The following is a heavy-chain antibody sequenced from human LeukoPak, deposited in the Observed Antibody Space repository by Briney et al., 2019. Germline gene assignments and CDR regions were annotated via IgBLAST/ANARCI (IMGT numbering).Heavy chain of an antibody. CDR2: IYDSVTT. D-gene: IGHD3-22*01. V-gene: IGHV4-59*12. CDR1: GGSISSYF. Sequence: SETLSLTCTVSGGSISSYFWSWIRQPPGKGLEWIGYIYDSVTTNYNPSLRSRVTISVDTSKDQFSLKLSSVTAADTAVYYCAREAYYYDSSGYYPSWGQGTMVTVSS. CDR3: AREAYYYDSSGYYPS. J-gene: IGHJ3*01.